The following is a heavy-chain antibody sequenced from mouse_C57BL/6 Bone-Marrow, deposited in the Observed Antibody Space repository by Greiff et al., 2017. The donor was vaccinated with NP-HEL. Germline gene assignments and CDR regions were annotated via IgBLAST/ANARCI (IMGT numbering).Heavy chain of an antibody. CDR1: GFNIKDYY. V-gene: IGHV14-2*01. D-gene: IGHD1-1*01. Sequence: EVKLVESGAELVKPGASVKLSCTASGFNIKDYYMHWVKQRTEQGLEWIGRIDPEDGETKYAPKFQGKATITADTSSNTAYLQLSSLTSEDTAVSYCARETLFFYSGIPCYFDYWGQGTTLTVSS. J-gene: IGHJ2*01. CDR2: IDPEDGET. CDR3: ARETLFFYSGIPCYFDY.